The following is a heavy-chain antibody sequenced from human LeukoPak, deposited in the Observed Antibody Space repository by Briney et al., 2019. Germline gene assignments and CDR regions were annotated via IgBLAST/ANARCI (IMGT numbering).Heavy chain of an antibody. V-gene: IGHV5-51*01. CDR2: IYPGDSEP. J-gene: IGHJ4*02. CDR3: ARRSTVIRGVLEEAFDY. Sequence: GESLKISCKGSGNSFNNHFIGWVRQMPGKGLEWMGIIYPGDSEPRYSPSFQGQVTISADKSISTVYLQWSSLEASDTAMYYCARRSTVIRGVLEEAFDYWGQGTLVTVSS. CDR1: GNSFNNHF. D-gene: IGHD3-10*01.